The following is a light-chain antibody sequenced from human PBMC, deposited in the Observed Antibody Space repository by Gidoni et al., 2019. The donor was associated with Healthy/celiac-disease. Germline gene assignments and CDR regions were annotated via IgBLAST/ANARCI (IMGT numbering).Light chain of an antibody. CDR2: AAS. J-gene: IGKJ3*01. CDR1: QGISSY. V-gene: IGKV1-9*01. CDR3: QQLNSYPPGVT. Sequence: DIQLTQSPSFLSASVGDRVTITCWASQGISSYLAWYQQKPGKAPKLLIYAASTLQSGVPSRFSGSGSGTEFTLTISSLQPEDFATYYCQQLNSYPPGVTFGPGTKVDIK.